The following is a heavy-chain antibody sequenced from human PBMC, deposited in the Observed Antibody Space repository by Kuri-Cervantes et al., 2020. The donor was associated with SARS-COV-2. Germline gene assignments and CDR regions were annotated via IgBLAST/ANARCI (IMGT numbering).Heavy chain of an antibody. V-gene: IGHV1-24*01. CDR2: FDPEDGET. J-gene: IGHJ4*02. CDR1: GYTLTELS. Sequence: ASVKVSCKVSGYTLTELSMHWVRQAPGKGLEWMGGFDPEDGETIYAQKFQGRVTMTEDTPTDTAYMELSSLRSEDTAVYFCARDVGYGGTSELDITYFDYWGQGTLVTVSS. CDR3: ARDVGYGGTSELDITYFDY. D-gene: IGHD4-23*01.